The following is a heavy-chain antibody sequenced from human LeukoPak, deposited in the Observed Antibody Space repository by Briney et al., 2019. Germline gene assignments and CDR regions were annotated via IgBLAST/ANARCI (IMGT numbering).Heavy chain of an antibody. J-gene: IGHJ4*02. CDR1: GFTFSSYA. V-gene: IGHV3-23*01. D-gene: IGHD6-6*01. Sequence: PGGSLRLSCAASGFTFSSYAMSWDRQAPGKGLEWVSAISGSGGSTYYADSVKGRFTISRDNSKNTLYLQMNSLRAEDTAVYYCARGWTYSSSFDYWGQGTLVTVSS. CDR2: ISGSGGST. CDR3: ARGWTYSSSFDY.